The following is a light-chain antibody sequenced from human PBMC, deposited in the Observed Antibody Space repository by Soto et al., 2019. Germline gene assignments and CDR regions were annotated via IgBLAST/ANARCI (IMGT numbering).Light chain of an antibody. V-gene: IGKV3-11*01. Sequence: EIVLTQSPATLSLSPGGRATLSCRASQSVSNYLAWFQQKPGQASRLLIYDASNRATGIPARFSGSGSGTDFTLTISSLEPEDFAVYYCQQRSSWPLLTFGGGTKVEI. CDR3: QQRSSWPLLT. J-gene: IGKJ4*01. CDR1: QSVSNY. CDR2: DAS.